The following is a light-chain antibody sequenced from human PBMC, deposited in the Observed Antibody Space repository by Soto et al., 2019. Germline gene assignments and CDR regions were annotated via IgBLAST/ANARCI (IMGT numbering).Light chain of an antibody. J-gene: IGKJ1*01. V-gene: IGKV3-20*01. CDR1: QSVSNNY. CDR3: QQYGSSGT. Sequence: EVLWPQSHGTLSLSPGGRATLSCRASQSVSNNYLAWYQQKPGQAPRLLIYGASNRATGIPDRFSGSGSGTDFTLTISRLEPDDCAVYYCQQYGSSGTFGQGTK. CDR2: GAS.